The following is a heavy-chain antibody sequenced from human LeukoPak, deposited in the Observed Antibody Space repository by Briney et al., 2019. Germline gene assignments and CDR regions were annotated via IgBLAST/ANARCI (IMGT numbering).Heavy chain of an antibody. J-gene: IGHJ4*02. V-gene: IGHV3-49*04. CDR1: GLMFGDYS. CDR3: ATLGGGSETY. Sequence: QPGGSLRLSCTTSGLMFGDYSVNWVRQAPGKGLEWVGFIRSKTYGGTIEYAASVKGRFTISRDDSNNIAHLQMNSLKTEDTAVYFCATLGGGSETYWGQGTLVTVSS. CDR2: IRSKTYGGTI. D-gene: IGHD3-10*01.